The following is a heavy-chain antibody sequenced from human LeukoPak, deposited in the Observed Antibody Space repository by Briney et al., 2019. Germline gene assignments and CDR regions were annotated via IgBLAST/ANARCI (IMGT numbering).Heavy chain of an antibody. D-gene: IGHD3-10*01. J-gene: IGHJ6*02. Sequence: SVKVSCKASGGTFSSYAISWVRQAPGQGLEWMGGIIPIFGTANYAQKFQGRVTMTRNTSISTAYMELSSLRSEDTAVYYCARGRGPRSYGMDVWGQGTTVTVSS. V-gene: IGHV1-69*05. CDR1: GGTFSSYA. CDR2: IIPIFGTA. CDR3: ARGRGPRSYGMDV.